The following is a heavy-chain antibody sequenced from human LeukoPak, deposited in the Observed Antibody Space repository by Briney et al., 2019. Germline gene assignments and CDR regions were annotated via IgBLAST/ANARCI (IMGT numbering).Heavy chain of an antibody. CDR1: GGTFSSYA. CDR3: ASDKGPHPLH. J-gene: IGHJ4*02. CDR2: IIPIFGTA. V-gene: IGHV1-69*13. Sequence: AASVKVSCKASGGTFSSYAISWVRQAPGQGLEWMGGIIPIFGTANYAQKFQGRVTITADESTSTAYMELSSLRSEDTAVYYCASDKGPHPLHWGQGTLVTVSS.